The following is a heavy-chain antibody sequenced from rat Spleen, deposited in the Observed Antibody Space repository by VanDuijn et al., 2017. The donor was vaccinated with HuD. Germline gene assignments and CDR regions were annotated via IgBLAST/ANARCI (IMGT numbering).Heavy chain of an antibody. V-gene: IGHV5S13*01. CDR1: GFTFSNYG. CDR3: AQWNSKYFTY. Sequence: EVQLVESGGGLVQPGRSLKLSCAASGFTFSNYGMAWFRQAPTKGLEWVASINTGGGNTYYRDSLKGRFTISRDNAKSTLYLQMDSLRSEDTATYYCAQWNSKYFTYWGQGVMVTVSS. D-gene: IGHD4-4*01. CDR2: INTGGGNT. J-gene: IGHJ2*01.